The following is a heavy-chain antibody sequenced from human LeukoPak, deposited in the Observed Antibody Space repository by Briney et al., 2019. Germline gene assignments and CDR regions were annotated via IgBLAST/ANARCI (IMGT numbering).Heavy chain of an antibody. V-gene: IGHV3-30-3*01. CDR1: GFTFSSYA. J-gene: IGHJ4*02. Sequence: GRSLRLSCAASGFTFSSYAMHWVRQAPGKGLEWVAVISYDGSNKYYADSVKGRFTISRDNSKNTLYLQMNSLRAENTAVYYCARDNDLSGSFVYYFDSWGQGTLVTVSS. CDR2: ISYDGSNK. CDR3: ARDNDLSGSFVYYFDS. D-gene: IGHD1-26*01.